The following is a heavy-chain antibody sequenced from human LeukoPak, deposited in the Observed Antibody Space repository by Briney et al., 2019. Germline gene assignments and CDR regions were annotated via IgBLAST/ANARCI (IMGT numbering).Heavy chain of an antibody. Sequence: SETLSLTCTVSGGSISSSSYYWGWIRQPPGKGLEWIGSIYYSGSTYYNPSLKSRVTISVDTSKNQFSLKLSSVTAADTAVYYCARHCSPMVRGAYNWFDPWGQGTLVTVSS. CDR3: ARHCSPMVRGAYNWFDP. D-gene: IGHD3-10*01. V-gene: IGHV4-39*01. J-gene: IGHJ5*02. CDR2: IYYSGST. CDR1: GGSISSSSYY.